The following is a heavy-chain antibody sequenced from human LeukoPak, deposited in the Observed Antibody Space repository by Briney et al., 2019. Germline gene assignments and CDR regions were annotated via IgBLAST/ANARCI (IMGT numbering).Heavy chain of an antibody. Sequence: PGGSLRLSCAASGFTFSSYSMNWVRQAPGKGLEWVSSISSSSSYIYYADSVKGRFTISRDDAKNSLYLQMNSLRAEDTAVYYCARDTKSVYYYDSSGYYGDGMDVWGQGTTVTVSS. CDR2: ISSSSSYI. J-gene: IGHJ6*02. V-gene: IGHV3-21*01. CDR1: GFTFSSYS. D-gene: IGHD3-22*01. CDR3: ARDTKSVYYYDSSGYYGDGMDV.